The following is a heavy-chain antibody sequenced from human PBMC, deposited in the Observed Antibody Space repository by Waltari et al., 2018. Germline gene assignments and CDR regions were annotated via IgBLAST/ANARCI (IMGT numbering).Heavy chain of an antibody. CDR3: ATYIGASVGTAAFDV. J-gene: IGHJ3*01. D-gene: IGHD5-12*01. CDR1: GVSITSNRHY. V-gene: IGHV4-39*01. CDR2: VSYRGTT. Sequence: QLQLQESGPRLVRPSETLSLICRVSGVSITSNRHYWAWIRQYPGQGLEWIGTVSYRGTTYISPSLKSRVSVSRDTSKNQVSLILGSVTAADMAVYYCATYIGASVGTAAFDVWGQGTMVTVSS.